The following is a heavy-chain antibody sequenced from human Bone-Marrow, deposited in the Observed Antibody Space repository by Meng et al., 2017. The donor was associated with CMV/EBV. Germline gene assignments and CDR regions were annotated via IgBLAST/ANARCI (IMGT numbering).Heavy chain of an antibody. CDR1: GYTFTSYD. CDR2: MNPNSGNT. V-gene: IGHV1-8*01. CDR3: ARDPGAYYDFWSGWDY. J-gene: IGHJ4*02. Sequence: ASVKVSCKASGYTFTSYDINWVRQATGQGLEWMGWMNPNSGNTGYAQKFQGRVTMTRNTSISTAYMELSSLRSDDTAVYYCARDPGAYYDFWSGWDYWGQGTLVTVSS. D-gene: IGHD3-3*01.